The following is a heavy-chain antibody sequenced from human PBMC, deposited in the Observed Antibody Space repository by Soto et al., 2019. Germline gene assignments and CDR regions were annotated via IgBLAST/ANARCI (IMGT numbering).Heavy chain of an antibody. D-gene: IGHD2-21*02. CDR3: GRDSAILPGSYFDY. J-gene: IGHJ4*02. CDR2: INCKTGQT. CDR1: GYTFTDYY. V-gene: IGHV1-2*02. Sequence: QVQLVQSGAEMKEPGAAVKVSCKASGYTFTDYYIHWVRQAPGQGLGWMAWINCKTGQTRYAQKCQGRLTVTSDTSITTSHMDLSGLRFDDAATYYCGRDSAILPGSYFDYWGQGSLVSVSS.